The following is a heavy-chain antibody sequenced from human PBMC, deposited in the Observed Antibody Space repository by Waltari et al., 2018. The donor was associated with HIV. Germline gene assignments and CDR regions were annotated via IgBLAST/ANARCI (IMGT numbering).Heavy chain of an antibody. J-gene: IGHJ6*02. V-gene: IGHV3-74*03. CDR3: ARVGGSSRNTKSFYFAMDA. CDR2: INPEGNVT. Sequence: DVRLVQYGGGFVQPGESLRLSCRASAFTFTDYWMNWVRQVPGGGLVGVGRINPEGNVTMYSDSVKGRVTIARDNAENTLYLEMNRLRVEDTALYLCARVGGSSRNTKSFYFAMDAWGQGATVIVSS. D-gene: IGHD2-2*01. CDR1: AFTFTDYW.